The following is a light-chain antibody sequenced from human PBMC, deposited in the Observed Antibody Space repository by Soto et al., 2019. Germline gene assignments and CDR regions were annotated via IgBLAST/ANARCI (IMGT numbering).Light chain of an antibody. CDR1: SGHSSYI. CDR2: VEGSGNY. CDR3: ETWDSNTRV. Sequence: QAVVTQSSSASASLGSSVKLTCTLSSGHSSYIIAWHQQQPGKAPRYLMKVEGSGNYNRGSEVPDRFSGSSSGADRHLTISNLQSEDEADYYCETWDSNTRVFGGGTKVTVL. J-gene: IGLJ3*02. V-gene: IGLV4-60*03.